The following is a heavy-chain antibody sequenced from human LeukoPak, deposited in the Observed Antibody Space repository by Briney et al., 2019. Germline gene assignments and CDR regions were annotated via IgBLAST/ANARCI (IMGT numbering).Heavy chain of an antibody. CDR3: ARGGSTYYYGSGSYALPFDY. V-gene: IGHV1-69*04. Sequence: GSPVKVSCKASGGTFSSYAISWVRQAPGQGLEWMGRIIPILGIANYAQKFQGRVTITADKSTSTAYMELSSLRSEDTAVYYCARGGSTYYYGSGSYALPFDYWGQGTLVTVSS. CDR2: IIPILGIA. CDR1: GGTFSSYA. J-gene: IGHJ4*02. D-gene: IGHD3-10*01.